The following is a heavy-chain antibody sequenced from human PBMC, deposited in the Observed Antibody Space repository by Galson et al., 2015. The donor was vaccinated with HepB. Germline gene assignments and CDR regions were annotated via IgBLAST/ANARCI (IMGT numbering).Heavy chain of an antibody. Sequence: PAPVKPTQTLTLTCTCSGFSVTNNGVAVAWIRQPPGKALEWLTTIYWDDTKTFSPSLESGLTFTIDSSKNQVVLTLANVDPVDTATYFCAYSQTTVTSAFDIWGPGTMVTVSS. CDR2: IYWDDTK. CDR1: GFSVTNNGVA. CDR3: AYSQTTVTSAFDI. J-gene: IGHJ3*02. V-gene: IGHV2-5*02. D-gene: IGHD4-11*01.